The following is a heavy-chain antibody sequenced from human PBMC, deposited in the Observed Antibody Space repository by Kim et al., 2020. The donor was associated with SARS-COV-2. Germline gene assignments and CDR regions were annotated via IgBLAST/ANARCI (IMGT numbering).Heavy chain of an antibody. D-gene: IGHD2-21*01. CDR2: MRGGGVNK. J-gene: IGHJ6*01. CDR3: AKMVIMDDSNSFYYSAM. V-gene: IGHV3-23*01. CDR1: GFTFDISA. Sequence: GGSLRLSCVASGFTFDISAMSWVRQAPGKGLEWVSGMRGGGVNKFSADSVRGRFTISRDNSKTTLYSQLNNLRDENTALYYCAKMVIMDDSNSFYYSAM.